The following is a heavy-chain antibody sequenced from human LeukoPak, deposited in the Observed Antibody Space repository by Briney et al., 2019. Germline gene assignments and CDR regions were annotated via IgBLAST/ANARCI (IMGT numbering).Heavy chain of an antibody. J-gene: IGHJ5*02. D-gene: IGHD3-10*01. Sequence: PGRSPRLSCAASGFTFSSYAMPWVRQAPGKGLEWVAVISYDGSNKYYADSVKGRFTISRDNAKNTLYLQMNSLRAEDTAVYYCARTMVRGVIIGFNWFDPWGQGTLVTVSS. CDR2: ISYDGSNK. CDR1: GFTFSSYA. V-gene: IGHV3-30*04. CDR3: ARTMVRGVIIGFNWFDP.